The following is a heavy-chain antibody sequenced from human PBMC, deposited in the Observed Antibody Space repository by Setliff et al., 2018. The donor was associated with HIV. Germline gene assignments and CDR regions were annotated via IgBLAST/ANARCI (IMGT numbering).Heavy chain of an antibody. Sequence: HPSETLSLTCTVSGGSISTSSYYWGWIRQPPGKGLEWVANIKEDGSEKFYVDSVKGRFTISRDNAENSLYLQMNSLRVEDTAVYYCTRNPHSSGWYLLDYWAQGTQVTVSS. J-gene: IGHJ4*02. CDR1: GGSISTSSYY. D-gene: IGHD6-19*01. V-gene: IGHV3-7*01. CDR3: TRNPHSSGWYLLDY. CDR2: IKEDGSEK.